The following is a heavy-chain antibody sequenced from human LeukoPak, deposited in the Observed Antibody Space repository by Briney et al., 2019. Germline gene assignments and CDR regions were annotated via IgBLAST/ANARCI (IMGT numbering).Heavy chain of an antibody. CDR2: INPSGGST. V-gene: IGHV1-46*01. CDR3: ARSCSSTSCYYGMDV. D-gene: IGHD2-2*01. CDR1: GYTFTSYY. J-gene: IGHJ6*04. Sequence: PVASVKVSCKASGYTFTSYYMHWVRQAPGQGLEGMGIINPSGGSTSYAQKFQGRVTMTRDTSTSTVYMELSSLRSEDTAVYYCARSCSSTSCYYGMDVWGKGTTVTVSS.